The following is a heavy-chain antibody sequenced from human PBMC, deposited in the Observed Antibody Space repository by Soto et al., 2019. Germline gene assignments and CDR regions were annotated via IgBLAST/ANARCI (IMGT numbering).Heavy chain of an antibody. V-gene: IGHV3-30*18. J-gene: IGHJ2*01. CDR2: ISYDGSNK. CDR1: GFTFRSYG. Sequence: QVQLVESGGGVVQPGRSLRLSCAASGFTFRSYGMHWVRQAPGKGLEWVAVISYDGSNKYYADSVKGRFTISRDNSKNTLNLQMNSLRAEDTAVYYCAKGLGYCSGGICYSYRGDWYFDLWGRGTLVTVSS. CDR3: AKGLGYCSGGICYSYRGDWYFDL. D-gene: IGHD2-15*01.